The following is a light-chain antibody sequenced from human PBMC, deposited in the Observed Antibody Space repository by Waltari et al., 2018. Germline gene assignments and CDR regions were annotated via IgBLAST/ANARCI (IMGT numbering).Light chain of an antibody. J-gene: IGKJ4*01. V-gene: IGKV1-27*01. CDR3: QKYNSAPLT. CDR2: AAS. Sequence: DIQMTQSPSSLSASVGDRLTITCRASQCISNYLAWDQQKPGKVPKLLIYAASTLQSWVPSRFSGSGSGTDFTLTINSLQPEDVATYYCQKYNSAPLTFGGGTKVEIK. CDR1: QCISNY.